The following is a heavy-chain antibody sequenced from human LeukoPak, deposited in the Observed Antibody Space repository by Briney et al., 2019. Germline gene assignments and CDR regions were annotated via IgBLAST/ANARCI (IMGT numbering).Heavy chain of an antibody. CDR3: ARADYYYDSSGYYENWFDP. V-gene: IGHV3-66*01. CDR2: IYSGGST. CDR1: GFTVSSNY. Sequence: PGGSLRLSCAASGFTVSSNYMSWVRQAPGKGLEWVSVIYSGGSTYYADSVKGRFTISRDNSKNTLYLQMNSLRAEDTAVYYCARADYYYDSSGYYENWFDPWGQGTLVTVSS. J-gene: IGHJ5*02. D-gene: IGHD3-22*01.